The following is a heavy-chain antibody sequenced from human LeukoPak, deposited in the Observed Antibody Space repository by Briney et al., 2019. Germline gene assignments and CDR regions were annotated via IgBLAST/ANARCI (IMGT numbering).Heavy chain of an antibody. CDR3: AVYFDWLPPHYYYYGMDV. Sequence: GGSLRLSCAASGFTFSSYAMSWVRQAPGKGLEWVSAISGSGGSTYYADSVKGRFTISRDNSKNTLYLQMNSLRAEDTAVYYCAVYFDWLPPHYYYYGMDVWGQGTTVTVSS. V-gene: IGHV3-23*01. J-gene: IGHJ6*02. CDR2: ISGSGGST. CDR1: GFTFSSYA. D-gene: IGHD3-9*01.